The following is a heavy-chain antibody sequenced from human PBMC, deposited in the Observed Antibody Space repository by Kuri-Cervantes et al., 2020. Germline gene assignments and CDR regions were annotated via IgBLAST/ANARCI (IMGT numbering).Heavy chain of an antibody. V-gene: IGHV4-34*01. Sequence: SETLSLTCAVYGGSFSGYYWSWIRQPPGKGLEWIGEINHSGSTNYNPSLKSRVTVSVDTSKNQFSLKLSSVTAADTAVYYCARRNQVYSSGRYGSASSSMDVWGQGTTVTVSS. D-gene: IGHD6-19*01. CDR1: GGSFSGYY. CDR3: ARRNQVYSSGRYGSASSSMDV. J-gene: IGHJ6*02. CDR2: INHSGST.